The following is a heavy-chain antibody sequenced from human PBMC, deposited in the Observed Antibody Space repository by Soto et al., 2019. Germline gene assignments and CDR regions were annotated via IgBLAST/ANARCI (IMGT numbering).Heavy chain of an antibody. CDR3: ARDNWNSY. J-gene: IGHJ4*02. V-gene: IGHV3-74*01. CDR2: IDNDGSAP. CDR1: GFTFNIYW. D-gene: IGHD1-1*01. Sequence: EVQLVESGGGLVQPGGSLRLSCVASGFTFNIYWMHWVRQAPGKGLEWVSRIDNDGSAPTYADSVKGRFTISRDNAKNTLLLQMNTLRGDDTAVYYCARDNWNSYWGQGTLVTVSS.